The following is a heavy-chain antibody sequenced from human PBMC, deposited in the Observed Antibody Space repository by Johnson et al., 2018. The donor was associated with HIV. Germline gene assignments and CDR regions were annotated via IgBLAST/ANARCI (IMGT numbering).Heavy chain of an antibody. V-gene: IGHV3-30*04. D-gene: IGHD1-26*01. J-gene: IGHJ3*02. Sequence: QVQLVESGGGVVQPGRSLRLSCAASGFTFSSYAMHWVRQAPGKGLEWVAVISYDGTKKNYADSVKGRFTISRDNAKNSLYLQMNSLRAEDTAVYFCAREGVWVKAFDIWGQGTMVTVSS. CDR3: AREGVWVKAFDI. CDR1: GFTFSSYA. CDR2: ISYDGTKK.